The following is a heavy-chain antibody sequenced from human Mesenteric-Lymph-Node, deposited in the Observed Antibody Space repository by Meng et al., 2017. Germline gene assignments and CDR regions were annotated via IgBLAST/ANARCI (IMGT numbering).Heavy chain of an antibody. CDR2: IYYSGST. CDR1: GGSISSGGFY. D-gene: IGHD4-17*01. Sequence: QVQLQESGPGLVKPSQTLSLTCTVSGGSISSGGFYWSWIRQHPGKGLEWIGYIYYSGSTYYNPSLRSRVAISIDTSKNQFSLKLTSVTAADTAVYFCARTNYGDYNWFDPWGQGTLVTISS. J-gene: IGHJ5*02. CDR3: ARTNYGDYNWFDP. V-gene: IGHV4-31*03.